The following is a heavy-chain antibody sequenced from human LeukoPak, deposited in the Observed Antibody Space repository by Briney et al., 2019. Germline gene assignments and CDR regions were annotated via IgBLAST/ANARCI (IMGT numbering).Heavy chain of an antibody. V-gene: IGHV4-34*01. J-gene: IGHJ4*02. CDR3: ARAFSYGYSPSDY. Sequence: SETLSLTCAVYGGSFSGYYWSWIRQPPGKGLEWIGEINHGGSTNYNPSLKSRVTISVDTSKNQFSLKLSSVTAADTAVYYCARAFSYGYSPSDYWGQGTLVTVSS. CDR2: INHGGST. CDR1: GGSFSGYY. D-gene: IGHD5-18*01.